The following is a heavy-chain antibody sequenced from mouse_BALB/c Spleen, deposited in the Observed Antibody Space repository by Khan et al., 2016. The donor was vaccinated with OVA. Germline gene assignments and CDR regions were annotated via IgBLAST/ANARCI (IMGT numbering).Heavy chain of an antibody. D-gene: IGHD2-3*01. CDR1: GYTFTDYY. Sequence: QVQLQQSRTELARPGASVKLSCKASGYTFTDYYINWVKQRTGQGLEWIGVIYPGSGNTYYNEKFKGKATLTADKSSSTAYMQLSRLTSEDSAVYFCARMDTTSLDCWGQGTTLTLSS. V-gene: IGHV1-77*01. J-gene: IGHJ2*01. CDR2: IYPGSGNT. CDR3: ARMDTTSLDC.